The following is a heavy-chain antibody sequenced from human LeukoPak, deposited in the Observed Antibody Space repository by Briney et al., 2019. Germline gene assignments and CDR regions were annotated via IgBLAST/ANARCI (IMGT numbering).Heavy chain of an antibody. Sequence: PSETLSLTCAVYGGSFSGYYWSWIRQPPGKGLEWIGEINHSGSTNYNPSLKSRVTISVDTSKNQFSLKLSSVTAADTAVYYCAYSYGDYYYYGMDVWGQGTTVTVSS. V-gene: IGHV4-34*01. CDR3: AYSYGDYYYYGMDV. J-gene: IGHJ6*02. CDR2: INHSGST. CDR1: GGSFSGYY. D-gene: IGHD4-17*01.